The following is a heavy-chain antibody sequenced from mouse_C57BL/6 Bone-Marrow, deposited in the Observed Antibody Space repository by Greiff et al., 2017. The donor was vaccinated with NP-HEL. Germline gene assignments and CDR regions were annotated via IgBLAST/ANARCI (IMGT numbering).Heavy chain of an antibody. Sequence: QVQLQQPGAELVRPGTSVKLSCKASGYTFTSYWMHWVKQRPGQGLEWIGVIDPSDSYTNYNQKFKGKATLTVDTSSSTAYMQLSSLTSEDSAVYYCARCFPMGWLLPYYYAMDYWGQGTSVTVSS. CDR3: ARCFPMGWLLPYYYAMDY. CDR2: IDPSDSYT. CDR1: GYTFTSYW. V-gene: IGHV1-59*01. D-gene: IGHD2-3*01. J-gene: IGHJ4*01.